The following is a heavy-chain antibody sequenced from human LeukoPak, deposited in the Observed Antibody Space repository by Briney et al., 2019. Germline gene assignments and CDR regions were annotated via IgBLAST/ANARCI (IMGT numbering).Heavy chain of an antibody. J-gene: IGHJ4*02. D-gene: IGHD2-15*01. Sequence: GGSLRLSCAASGFTFSSYWMSWVSQAPGKGLEWVANIKQDGSEKYYVDSVKGRFTISRDNAKNSLYLQMNSLRAEDTAVYYCAREESVAATFFDYWGQGTLVTVSS. CDR3: AREESVAATFFDY. V-gene: IGHV3-7*04. CDR2: IKQDGSEK. CDR1: GFTFSSYW.